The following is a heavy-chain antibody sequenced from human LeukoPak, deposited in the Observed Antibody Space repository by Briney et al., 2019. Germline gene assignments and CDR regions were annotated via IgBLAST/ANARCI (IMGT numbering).Heavy chain of an antibody. CDR2: ISSSSSTI. Sequence: PGGSLRLSCAASGFTFSSYSMNWVRQAPGKGLEWVSYISSSSSTIYYADSVKGRFTISRDNAKNSLYLQMNSLRAEDTAVYYCARDRYYDSSGYYYALDYWGQGTLVTVSS. CDR3: ARDRYYDSSGYYYALDY. V-gene: IGHV3-48*04. J-gene: IGHJ4*02. D-gene: IGHD3-22*01. CDR1: GFTFSSYS.